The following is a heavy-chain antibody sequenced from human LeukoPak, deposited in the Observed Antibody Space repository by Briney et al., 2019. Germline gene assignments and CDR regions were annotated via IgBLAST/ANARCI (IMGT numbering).Heavy chain of an antibody. D-gene: IGHD2-21*01. CDR2: ISSSGSTI. V-gene: IGHV3-48*03. J-gene: IGHJ4*02. CDR1: GFPFSSYE. Sequence: GGSLRLFCAVSGFPFSSYEMNWVRQAPGKGLEWVSLISSSGSTIYYADSVKGRFTISRDNAKNSLYLQMNSLRAEDTAVYYCARLFSTAHYWGQGTLVTVSS. CDR3: ARLFSTAHY.